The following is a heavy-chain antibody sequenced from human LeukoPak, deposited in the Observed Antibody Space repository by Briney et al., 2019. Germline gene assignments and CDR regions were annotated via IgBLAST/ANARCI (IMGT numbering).Heavy chain of an antibody. D-gene: IGHD3-22*01. Sequence: GGSLRLSCAGTGFTFSDYWMSWVRQAPGKGLEWVANIKQDGSEKSYVDSVKGRFAVSRDNAINSLFLQVNSLRVEDTAVYYCARSARGDESAYYYMDHWGQGTLVTVSS. CDR2: IKQDGSEK. CDR3: ARSARGDESAYYYMDH. J-gene: IGHJ4*02. V-gene: IGHV3-7*01. CDR1: GFTFSDYW.